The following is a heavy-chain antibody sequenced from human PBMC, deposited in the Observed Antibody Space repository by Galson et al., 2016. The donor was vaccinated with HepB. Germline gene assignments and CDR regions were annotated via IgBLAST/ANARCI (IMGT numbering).Heavy chain of an antibody. D-gene: IGHD1-26*01. CDR3: AKGERALGYDS. Sequence: ETLSLTCTVSGDSISSAYYWGWIRQPPGKGLEWIGEIFHTGDAKYNPSLKSRVVMSLDKARNQFFLNVNSLTAADTAIYYCAKGERALGYDSWGQGTLVTVSS. J-gene: IGHJ4*02. CDR2: IFHTGDA. CDR1: GDSISSAYY. V-gene: IGHV4-38-2*02.